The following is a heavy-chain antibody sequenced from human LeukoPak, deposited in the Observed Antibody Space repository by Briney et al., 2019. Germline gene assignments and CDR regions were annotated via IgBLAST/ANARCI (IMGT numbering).Heavy chain of an antibody. CDR3: ATRSAVYSSSWYGEFDY. V-gene: IGHV3-30*03. J-gene: IGHJ4*02. CDR1: GFTFSSYG. CDR2: ISYDGSNK. D-gene: IGHD6-13*01. Sequence: GGSLRLSCAASGFTFSSYGMHWVRQAPGKGLEWVAVISYDGSNKYYADSVKGRFTISRDNSKNTLYLQMNSLRAEDTAVYYCATRSAVYSSSWYGEFDYWGQGTLVTVSS.